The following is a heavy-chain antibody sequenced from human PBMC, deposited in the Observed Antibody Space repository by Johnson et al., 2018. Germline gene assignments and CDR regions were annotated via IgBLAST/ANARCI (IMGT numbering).Heavy chain of an antibody. Sequence: QVQLVESGGGVVQPGRSLRLSCAASGFTFSSYGMHWVRQAPGKGLECVAVISYDGSNKYYADSVKGRFTISRDNSKNTLYLQRNSLRAEDTAVYYCAKDSGATTSHYYYYMDVWGKGTTVTGAS. CDR1: GFTFSSYG. CDR3: AKDSGATTSHYYYYMDV. V-gene: IGHV3-30*18. D-gene: IGHD1-26*01. J-gene: IGHJ6*03. CDR2: ISYDGSNK.